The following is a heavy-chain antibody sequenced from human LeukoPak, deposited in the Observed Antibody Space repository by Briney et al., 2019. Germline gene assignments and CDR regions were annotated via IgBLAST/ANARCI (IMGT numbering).Heavy chain of an antibody. CDR2: INHSGST. Sequence: PSETLSLTCAVYGGSFSGYYWSWIRQPPGKGLEWIGEINHSGSTNYNPSLKSRGTISVDTSKNQFSLKLSSVTAADTAVYYCASFLWVISFDYWGQGTLVTVSS. CDR3: ASFLWVISFDY. CDR1: GGSFSGYY. V-gene: IGHV4-34*01. D-gene: IGHD2-21*01. J-gene: IGHJ4*02.